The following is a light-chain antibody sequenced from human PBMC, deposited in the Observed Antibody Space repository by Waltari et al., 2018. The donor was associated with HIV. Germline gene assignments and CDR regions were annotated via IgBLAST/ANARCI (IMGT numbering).Light chain of an antibody. Sequence: DIVMTQYPDSLAVSLGERATIKCQSSQSTLYTSNNKNYLAWYQQKPGQPPKLLIYWASTRESGVPDRFSGSGSGTHFTLTISSLQAEDVAVYYCQQYYTTPYTFGQGTKLGI. CDR1: QSTLYTSNNKNY. J-gene: IGKJ2*01. CDR2: WAS. CDR3: QQYYTTPYT. V-gene: IGKV4-1*01.